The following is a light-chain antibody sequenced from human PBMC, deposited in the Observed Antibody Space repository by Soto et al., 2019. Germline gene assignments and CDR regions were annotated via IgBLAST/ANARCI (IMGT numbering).Light chain of an antibody. CDR3: HQYADSPQT. CDR1: QSVSSSF. CDR2: AAS. V-gene: IGKV3-20*01. Sequence: PGERATLSCRASQSVSSSFLAWYQQKPGQAPRLLIHAASTGATGIPARFRGSGSGTDFTLTISSLEPEDSAVYFCHQYADSPQTFGRGTKVDIK. J-gene: IGKJ2*01.